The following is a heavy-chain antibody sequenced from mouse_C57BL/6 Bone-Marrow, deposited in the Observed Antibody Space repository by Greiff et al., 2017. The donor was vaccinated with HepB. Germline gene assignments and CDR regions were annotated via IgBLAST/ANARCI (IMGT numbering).Heavy chain of an antibody. CDR2: ISSGGSYT. CDR1: GFTFSSYG. V-gene: IGHV5-6*01. CDR3: ARQGTYYAMDY. Sequence: EVQRVESGGDLVKPGGSLKLSCAASGFTFSSYGMSWVRQTPDKRLEWVATISSGGSYTYYPDSVKGRFTISRDNAKNTLYLQMSSLKSEDTAMYYCARQGTYYAMDYWGQGTSVTVSS. J-gene: IGHJ4*01.